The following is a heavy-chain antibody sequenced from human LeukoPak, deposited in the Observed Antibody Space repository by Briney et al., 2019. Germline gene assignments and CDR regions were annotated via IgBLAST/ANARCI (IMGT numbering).Heavy chain of an antibody. J-gene: IGHJ6*03. V-gene: IGHV3-23*01. Sequence: GGSLRLSCAASGFTFSSYAMSWVRQAPGKGLEWVSAISGSGGSTYYADSVKGRFTISRDNSKNTLYLQMNSLRAEDTAVYYCAKGAGGSGYYYYYMDVWGKGTTVTVSS. D-gene: IGHD1-26*01. CDR2: ISGSGGST. CDR1: GFTFSSYA. CDR3: AKGAGGSGYYYYYMDV.